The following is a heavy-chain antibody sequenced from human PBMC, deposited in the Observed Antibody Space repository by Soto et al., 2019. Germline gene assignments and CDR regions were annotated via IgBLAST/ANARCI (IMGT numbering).Heavy chain of an antibody. CDR1: GGTFSSYA. CDR2: IIPIFGTA. D-gene: IGHD3-22*01. Sequence: ASVKVSCKASGGTFSSYAISWVRQAPGQGLEWMGGIIPIFGTANYAQKFQGRVTITADESTSTAYMELSSLRSEDTAVYYCARAYSSGYYFDYRGQGTLDTVST. V-gene: IGHV1-69*13. CDR3: ARAYSSGYYFDY. J-gene: IGHJ4*02.